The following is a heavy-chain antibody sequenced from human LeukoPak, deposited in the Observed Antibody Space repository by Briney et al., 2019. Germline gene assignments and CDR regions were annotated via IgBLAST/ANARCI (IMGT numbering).Heavy chain of an antibody. CDR2: IYYSGIT. J-gene: IGHJ5*02. CDR1: GGSISSGGYY. Sequence: PSETLSLTCTVSGGSISSGGYYRGWIRQYSGKGLEWIGYIYYSGITYYNPSLKSRVTISVDTSKNQFSLQLTSVTAAETAVYYCARRGGGRWFDPWGQGTLVTVSS. D-gene: IGHD3-16*01. CDR3: ARRGGGRWFDP. V-gene: IGHV4-31*03.